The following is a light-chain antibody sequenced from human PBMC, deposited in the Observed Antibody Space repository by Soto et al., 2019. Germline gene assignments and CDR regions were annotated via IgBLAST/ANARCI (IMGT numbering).Light chain of an antibody. CDR1: SSDVGGYNY. CDR3: SSYKSSSTLYV. J-gene: IGLJ1*01. V-gene: IGLV2-14*01. CDR2: DVS. Sequence: QSALTQPASVSGSPGQSITISCTGTSSDVGGYNYVSWYQQHPGKAPKLMIYDVSNRPSGVSNRFSGSKSGNTASLTISGLQAEDEADYYCSSYKSSSTLYVFGTGTKVPV.